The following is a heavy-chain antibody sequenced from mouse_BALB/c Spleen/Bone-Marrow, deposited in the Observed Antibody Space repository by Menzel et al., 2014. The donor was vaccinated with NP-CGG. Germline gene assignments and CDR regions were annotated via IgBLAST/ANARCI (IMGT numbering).Heavy chain of an antibody. Sequence: EVQLQQSGPDLVKPSQSVSLTCTVTAYSITSGYGCHWIRQFPGNKLEWMAYIHYSGYTDYKPSLKGLISITQDTSKNHFFLQLNSVTTENTATYYYARQTSIISDFDYWGQGTTLTVSS. J-gene: IGHJ2*01. CDR2: IHYSGYT. CDR1: AYSITSGYG. V-gene: IGHV3-1*02. CDR3: ARQTSIISDFDY. D-gene: IGHD1-1*01.